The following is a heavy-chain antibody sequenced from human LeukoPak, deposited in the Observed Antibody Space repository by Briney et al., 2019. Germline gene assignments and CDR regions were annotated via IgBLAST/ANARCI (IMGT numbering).Heavy chain of an antibody. J-gene: IGHJ4*02. CDR1: GFIFHNYW. CDR3: VRDDRSDSGYYYDHD. V-gene: IGHV3-7*01. D-gene: IGHD3-16*01. Sequence: GGSLRLSCAASGFIFHNYWMGWVRQAPGKALEYVGNIKGDGSEKYYVDSLKGRFTISRDNAKNSLYLQMNNLRVEDTAVHYCVRDDRSDSGYYYDHDWGQGTLVTVSS. CDR2: IKGDGSEK.